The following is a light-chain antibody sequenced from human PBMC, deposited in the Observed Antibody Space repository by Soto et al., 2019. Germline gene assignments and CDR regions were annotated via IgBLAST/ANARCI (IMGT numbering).Light chain of an antibody. CDR1: SNYIGPYNY. CDR3: CSYADTYVE. V-gene: IGLV2-11*01. Sequence: QSALTQPRSVYGSPGQSVAISCTGISNYIGPYNYVSWYQQHPGKAPKLIIYDVDKRPSGVPYRFSGSKSGDTASLTISGLQPDDEADYYCCSYADTYVELGGGTKLTVL. J-gene: IGLJ2*01. CDR2: DVD.